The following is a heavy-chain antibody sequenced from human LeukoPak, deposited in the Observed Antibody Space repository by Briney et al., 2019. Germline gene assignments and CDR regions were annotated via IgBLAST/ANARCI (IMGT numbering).Heavy chain of an antibody. V-gene: IGHV3-11*01. J-gene: IGHJ4*02. Sequence: GGSLRPSCAASGFTFSDYYMSWIRQAPGKGLEWVSYISSSGSTIYYADSVKGRFTISRDNAKNSLYLQMNSLRAEDTAVYYCARVDILTGYYYFDYWGQGTLVTVSS. CDR2: ISSSGSTI. CDR3: ARVDILTGYYYFDY. CDR1: GFTFSDYY. D-gene: IGHD3-9*01.